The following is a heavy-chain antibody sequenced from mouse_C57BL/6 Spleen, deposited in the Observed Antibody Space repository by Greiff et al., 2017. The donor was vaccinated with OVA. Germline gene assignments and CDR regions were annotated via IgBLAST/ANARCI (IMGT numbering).Heavy chain of an antibody. J-gene: IGHJ2*01. V-gene: IGHV1-9*01. D-gene: IGHD2-4*01. CDR2: IVPCSGST. Sequence: VQLQQSGAELMKPGASVKLSCKASGYTFTGYWIEWVKQRPGHGLEWIGEIVPCSGSTNYNEKFKGKATLTVDKSSNTAYMQLSILTTDDSAIYDCARRSYYDYGEYFDYWGQGTTLTVSS. CDR3: ARRSYYDYGEYFDY. CDR1: GYTFTGYW.